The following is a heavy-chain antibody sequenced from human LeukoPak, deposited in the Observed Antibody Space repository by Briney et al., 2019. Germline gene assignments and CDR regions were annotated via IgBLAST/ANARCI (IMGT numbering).Heavy chain of an antibody. D-gene: IGHD3-9*01. CDR1: GYTFTSYG. J-gene: IGHJ4*02. Sequence: ASEKVSCKASGYTFTSYGISWGRQAPGQGLEWMGWVSAYDGNTQYAQRLQGRVTMTTDTSTTTAYMELRSLRSDDTAMYYCARGDDILTGDYKGLDYWGQGTLVSVSS. CDR3: ARGDDILTGDYKGLDY. CDR2: VSAYDGNT. V-gene: IGHV1-18*01.